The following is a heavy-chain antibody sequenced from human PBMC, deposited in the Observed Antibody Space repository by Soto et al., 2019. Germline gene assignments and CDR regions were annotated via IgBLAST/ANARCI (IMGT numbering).Heavy chain of an antibody. Sequence: ASVKVSCKASGYTFTSYYMRWVRQAPGQGLEWMGIINPSGGSTSYAQKFQGRVTMTRDTSTSTVYMELSSLRSEDTAVYYCARGHYYDSSGYYHYFDYWGQGTLVTVSS. V-gene: IGHV1-46*01. CDR1: GYTFTSYY. J-gene: IGHJ4*02. D-gene: IGHD3-22*01. CDR3: ARGHYYDSSGYYHYFDY. CDR2: INPSGGST.